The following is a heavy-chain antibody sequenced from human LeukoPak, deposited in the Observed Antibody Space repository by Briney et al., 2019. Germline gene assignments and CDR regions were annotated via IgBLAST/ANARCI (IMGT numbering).Heavy chain of an antibody. CDR3: ARISTAYYFDY. Sequence: SETLSLTCTVSGASISSYFWSWIRPPAGKGLEWIGRIYTTGSTNYNPSLKSRLTMSVDTSKNQFSLKLSSVTAADTAVYYCARISTAYYFDYWGQGTLVTVSS. J-gene: IGHJ4*02. CDR2: IYTTGST. V-gene: IGHV4-4*07. CDR1: GASISSYF.